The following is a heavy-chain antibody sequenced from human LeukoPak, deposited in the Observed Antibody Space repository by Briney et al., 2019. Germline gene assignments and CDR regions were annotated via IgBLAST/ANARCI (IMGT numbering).Heavy chain of an antibody. D-gene: IGHD3-10*01. CDR3: ARALYYYGSGSYGAFDAFDI. CDR1: GGSFSGYY. V-gene: IGHV4-34*01. CDR2: INQSGST. J-gene: IGHJ3*02. Sequence: SETLSLTCAVYGGSFSGYYWSWIRQPPGKGLEWIGEINQSGSTNYNPSLKSRVTISVDTSKNQFSLKLSSVTAADTAVYYCARALYYYGSGSYGAFDAFDIWGQGTMVTVSS.